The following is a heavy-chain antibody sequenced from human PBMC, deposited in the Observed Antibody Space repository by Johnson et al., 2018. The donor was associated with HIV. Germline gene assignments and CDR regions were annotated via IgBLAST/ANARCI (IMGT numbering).Heavy chain of an antibody. D-gene: IGHD3-22*01. CDR2: INAGGDT. J-gene: IGHJ3*02. Sequence: MLLVESGGGLVQPGGSLRLSCAASGIIVTGNFMSWVRQAPGKGLEWVSVINAGGDTYYADSVKGRFTISRDNSKNTLYLQMNSLRAEDTAVYYCAKDLYYYDSSGSVGAFDIWGQGTMVTVSS. V-gene: IGHV3-66*02. CDR1: GIIVTGNF. CDR3: AKDLYYYDSSGSVGAFDI.